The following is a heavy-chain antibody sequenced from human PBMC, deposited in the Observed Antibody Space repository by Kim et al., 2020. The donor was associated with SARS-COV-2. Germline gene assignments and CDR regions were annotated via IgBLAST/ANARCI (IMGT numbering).Heavy chain of an antibody. J-gene: IGHJ4*03. CDR1: GGSISSSSYY. D-gene: IGHD1-7*01. V-gene: IGHV4-39*01. CDR2: IYYSGST. CDR3: ARLLTGTTPFDY. Sequence: SETLSLTCTVSGGSISSSSYYWGWLRQPPGKGLEWIGSIYYSGSTYYNPSLKSRVIISVDTYKNVFSLKLSSVTAAGTAVYYCARLLTGTTPFDYWGQGTLVTVSS.